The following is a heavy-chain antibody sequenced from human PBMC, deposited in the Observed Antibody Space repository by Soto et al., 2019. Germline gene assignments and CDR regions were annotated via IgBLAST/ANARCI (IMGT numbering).Heavy chain of an antibody. CDR1: GGSISSGGYY. CDR2: IYYSGST. Sequence: SETLSLTCTVSGGSISSGGYYWSWIRQHPGKGLEWIGYIYYSGSTYYNPPLKSRVTISVDTSKNQFSLKLSSVTAADTAVYYCARDREVDTAMVNYYYYGMDVWGQGTTVTVSS. CDR3: ARDREVDTAMVNYYYYGMDV. V-gene: IGHV4-31*03. D-gene: IGHD5-18*01. J-gene: IGHJ6*02.